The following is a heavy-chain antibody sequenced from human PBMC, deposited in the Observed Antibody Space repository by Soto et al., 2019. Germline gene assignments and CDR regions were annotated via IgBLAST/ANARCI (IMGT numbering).Heavy chain of an antibody. Sequence: GGSQRLSCGASGFTFYNPWMTWVRQAPVRGLEWVGRIQSNTAGGTADYAAPVQGRFTISRDDSENTVYLQMNSLKIEDTAVYYCATGLDTATSRFNYWGQGTLVTSPQ. V-gene: IGHV3-15*07. J-gene: IGHJ4*02. CDR2: IQSNTAGGTA. CDR3: ATGLDTATSRFNY. D-gene: IGHD4-17*01. CDR1: GFTFYNPW.